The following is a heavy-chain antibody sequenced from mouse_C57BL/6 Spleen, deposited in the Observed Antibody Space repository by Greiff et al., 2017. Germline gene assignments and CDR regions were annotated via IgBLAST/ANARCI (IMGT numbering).Heavy chain of an antibody. CDR1: GYTFTSYW. CDR2: IDPSDSYT. CDR3: ARRTTVGYAMDY. Sequence: LVESGAELVKPGASVKLSCKASGYTFTSYWMQWVKQRPGQGLEWIGEIDPSDSYTNYNQKFKGKATLTVDTSSSTAYMQLSSLTSEDSAVYYCARRTTVGYAMDYWGQGTSVTVSS. D-gene: IGHD1-1*01. V-gene: IGHV1-50*01. J-gene: IGHJ4*01.